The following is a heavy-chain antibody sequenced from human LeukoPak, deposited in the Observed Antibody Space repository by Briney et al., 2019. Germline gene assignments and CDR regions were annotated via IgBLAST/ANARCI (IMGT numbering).Heavy chain of an antibody. CDR2: IYYSGST. CDR1: GGSISSSSYY. V-gene: IGHV4-39*01. Sequence: SETLSLTCTVSGGSISSSSYYWGWIRQPSGKGLEWIGSIYYSGSTYYNPSLKSRVTISIDTSKNQFSLKLSSVTAADTAVYYCARGGSYYFWGQGTLVTVSS. J-gene: IGHJ4*02. CDR3: ARGGSYYF. D-gene: IGHD3-10*01.